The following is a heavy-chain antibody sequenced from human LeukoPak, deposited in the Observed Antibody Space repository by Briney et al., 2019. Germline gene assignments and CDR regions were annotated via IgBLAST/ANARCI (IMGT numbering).Heavy chain of an antibody. D-gene: IGHD6-19*01. V-gene: IGHV4-59*01. CDR1: GGPISSYY. CDR2: IYYSGST. Sequence: PSETLSLICTVSGGPISSYYWSWIRQPPGKGLEWIGYIYYSGSTNYTPSLKSRVTISVDTSKNQFSLKLSSVTAADTAVYYCARSSSSGWYTYYFDYWSQGTLVTVYS. J-gene: IGHJ4*02. CDR3: ARSSSSGWYTYYFDY.